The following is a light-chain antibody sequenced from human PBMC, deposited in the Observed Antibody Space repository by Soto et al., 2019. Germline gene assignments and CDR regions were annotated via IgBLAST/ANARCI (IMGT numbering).Light chain of an antibody. CDR2: DVS. CDR3: SSYTSSSTQV. Sequence: QSVLTQPASVSGSPGQSITISCTGTSSDVGGYNYVSWYQQHPGKAPKLMIYDVSNRPSGISNRFSAPKSGNTASLTISGLQAEDEADYFCSSYTSSSTQVFGTGTKVTVL. CDR1: SSDVGGYNY. J-gene: IGLJ1*01. V-gene: IGLV2-14*01.